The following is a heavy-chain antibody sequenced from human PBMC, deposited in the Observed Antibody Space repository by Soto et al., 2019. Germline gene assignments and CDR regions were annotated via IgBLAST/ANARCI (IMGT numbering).Heavy chain of an antibody. CDR1: GFTFSSYA. CDR2: ISGSGVST. J-gene: IGHJ6*03. V-gene: IGHV3-23*01. Sequence: GGSLRLSCAASGFTFSSYAMSWVRQAPGKGGEWVSGISGSGVSTYYADSVKGRFTISRDNSKNTLYLQMHSLRAGETAVYYCAKEYYSYMDVWGKGTTVTVSS. CDR3: AKEYYSYMDV.